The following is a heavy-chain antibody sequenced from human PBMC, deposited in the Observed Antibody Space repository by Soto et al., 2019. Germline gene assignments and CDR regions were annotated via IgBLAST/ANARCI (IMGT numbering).Heavy chain of an antibody. Sequence: QVQLVQSGAEVKKPGASVKVSCKASGYTFTSHGISWVRQAPGQGLEWMGWISAYNGNTNYAQKLQGRVTMTTDTSASTAYMELRSLRSDDTAVYYCARDTVVLLTTYYYGMDVWGQGTTVTVSS. CDR3: ARDTVVLLTTYYYGMDV. D-gene: IGHD2-2*01. CDR2: ISAYNGNT. J-gene: IGHJ6*02. V-gene: IGHV1-18*01. CDR1: GYTFTSHG.